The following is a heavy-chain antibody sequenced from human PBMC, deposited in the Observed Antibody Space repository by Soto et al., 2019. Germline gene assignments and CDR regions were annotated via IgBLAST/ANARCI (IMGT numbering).Heavy chain of an antibody. CDR1: GGFISSSSYY. CDR3: ARRGSGSYYTSRWFDP. CDR2: IYYSGST. D-gene: IGHD3-10*01. Sequence: SETLSLTCTVSGGFISSSSYYWGWIRQPPGKGLEWIGSIYYSGSTYYNPSLKSRVTISVDTSKNQFSLKLSSVTAADTAVYYCARRGSGSYYTSRWFDPWGQGTLVTVSP. V-gene: IGHV4-39*01. J-gene: IGHJ5*02.